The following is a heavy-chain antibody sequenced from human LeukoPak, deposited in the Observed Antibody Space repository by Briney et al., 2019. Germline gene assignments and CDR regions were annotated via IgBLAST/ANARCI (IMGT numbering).Heavy chain of an antibody. J-gene: IGHJ4*02. CDR1: GGSFSGYY. D-gene: IGHD3-22*01. V-gene: IGHV4-34*01. Sequence: SETLSLTCAVYGGSFSGYYWSWIRQPPGKGLEWIGEINHSGSTNYNPSLKSRVTISVDTSKNQFSLKLSSVTAADTAVYYCARVVYASSGYYYSLDYWGRGTLVTVSS. CDR2: INHSGST. CDR3: ARVVYASSGYYYSLDY.